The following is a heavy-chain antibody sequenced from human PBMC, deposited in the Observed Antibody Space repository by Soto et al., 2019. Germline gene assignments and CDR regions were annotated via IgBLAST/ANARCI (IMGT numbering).Heavy chain of an antibody. D-gene: IGHD2-8*01. CDR2: INPNSGGT. Sequence: GASVKVSCKGSGYTFIGYYMHWVRRAPGQRLGWMGWINPNSGGTNYAQKFQGWVTMTRDTSISTAYMELSRLRSDDTAVYYCAREGRACTNGVCFRTNWFDPWGQGTLVTVSS. J-gene: IGHJ5*02. V-gene: IGHV1-2*04. CDR1: GYTFIGYY. CDR3: AREGRACTNGVCFRTNWFDP.